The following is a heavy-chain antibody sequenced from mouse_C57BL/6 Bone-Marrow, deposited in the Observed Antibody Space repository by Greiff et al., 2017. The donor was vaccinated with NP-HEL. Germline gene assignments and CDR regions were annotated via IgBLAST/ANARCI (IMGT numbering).Heavy chain of an antibody. D-gene: IGHD1-1*01. J-gene: IGHJ2*01. CDR1: GFTFSSYT. CDR3: ARRDYYGSYYFDY. V-gene: IGHV5-9*01. Sequence: DVKLVESGGGLVKPGGSLKLSCAASGFTFSSYTMSWVRQTPEKRLEWVATISGGGGNTYYPDSVKGRFTISRDNAKNTLYLQMSSLRSEDTALYYCARRDYYGSYYFDYWGQGTTLTVSS. CDR2: ISGGGGNT.